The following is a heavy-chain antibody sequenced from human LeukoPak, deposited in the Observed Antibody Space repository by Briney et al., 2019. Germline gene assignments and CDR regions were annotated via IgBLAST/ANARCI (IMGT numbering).Heavy chain of an antibody. CDR3: ARGSIAVAGSDY. D-gene: IGHD6-19*01. J-gene: IGHJ4*02. CDR2: INPSGGST. CDR1: ENTFTSYY. Sequence: ASVKVSCKASENTFTSYYMHWVRQAPGQGLEWMGIINPSGGSTSYAQKFQGRVTMTRDTSTSTVYMELSSLRSEDTAVYYCARGSIAVAGSDYWGQGTLVTVSS. V-gene: IGHV1-46*01.